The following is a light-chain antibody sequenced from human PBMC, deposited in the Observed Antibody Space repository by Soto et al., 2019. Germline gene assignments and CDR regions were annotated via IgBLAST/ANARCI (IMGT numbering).Light chain of an antibody. CDR2: GAS. V-gene: IGKV3-15*01. CDR1: QSVRIN. Sequence: DKVMTQSPVTLCVSPGERATLSCRASQSVRINVAWDQQKNGQAPRLLVYGASTRASGIPDRFSGSGSGTEFTLTISSLQSEDFAVYYCQDYSKWPSRTFGPGTKVDIK. J-gene: IGKJ1*01. CDR3: QDYSKWPSRT.